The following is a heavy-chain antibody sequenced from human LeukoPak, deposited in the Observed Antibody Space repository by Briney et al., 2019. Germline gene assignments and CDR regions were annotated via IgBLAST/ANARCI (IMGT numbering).Heavy chain of an antibody. J-gene: IGHJ6*02. CDR2: IYSGGST. CDR1: GFTVSSSY. D-gene: IGHD2/OR15-2a*01. V-gene: IGHV3-53*04. Sequence: GGSLRLSCASSGFTVSSSYMSWVREAPGKGLEWVSVIYSGGSTYYADSVKGRFTISRHNSKNTLYLQMNSLRAEDTAVYYCARDQTLNRAYYYYGMDVWGQGTTVTVSS. CDR3: ARDQTLNRAYYYYGMDV.